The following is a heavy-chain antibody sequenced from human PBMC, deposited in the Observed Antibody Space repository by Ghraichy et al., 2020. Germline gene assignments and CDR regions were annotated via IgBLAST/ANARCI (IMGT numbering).Heavy chain of an antibody. J-gene: IGHJ6*02. CDR2: IYSGGST. Sequence: GESLRLSCAASGITVSGNYMSWVRQAPGKGLEWVSVIYSGGSTYYADSVKGRFTISRHNSKNTLYLQMNSLRAEDTAVYSCASGSSRYGMDVWGQGTTVTVSS. CDR1: GITVSGNY. V-gene: IGHV3-53*04. CDR3: ASGSSRYGMDV. D-gene: IGHD6-6*01.